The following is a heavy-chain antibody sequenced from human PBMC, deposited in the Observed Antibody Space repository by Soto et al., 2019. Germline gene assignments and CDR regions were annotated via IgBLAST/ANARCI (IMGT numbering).Heavy chain of an antibody. CDR2: IDPSDSYT. V-gene: IGHV5-10-1*01. Sequence: PVESLQISWRGSGYRFTSYWISWVRTLPGKGLEWMGRIDPSDSYTNYSPSFQGHVTISADKSISTAYLQWSSLKASDTAMYYCARSSSGYSAQDAFDIWGQGTMVTVS. CDR1: GYRFTSYW. D-gene: IGHD3-22*01. CDR3: ARSSSGYSAQDAFDI. J-gene: IGHJ3*02.